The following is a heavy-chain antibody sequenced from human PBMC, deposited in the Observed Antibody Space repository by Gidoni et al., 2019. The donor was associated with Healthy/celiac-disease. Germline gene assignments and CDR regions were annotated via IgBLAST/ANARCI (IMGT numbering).Heavy chain of an antibody. CDR3: AREQDYYYGLDV. CDR2: ISAYRGNT. CDR1: GYTLPTFG. J-gene: IGHJ6*02. Sequence: QVQLVQSGAEVKKPGASVKVSCKASGYTLPTFGLSWVRQAPGQGLVWMGWISAYRGNTNYAQKFQDRVTMTTDTSTNTAYMELRSLRSDDTAIYYCAREQDYYYGLDVWGQGTTVTVSS. V-gene: IGHV1-18*01.